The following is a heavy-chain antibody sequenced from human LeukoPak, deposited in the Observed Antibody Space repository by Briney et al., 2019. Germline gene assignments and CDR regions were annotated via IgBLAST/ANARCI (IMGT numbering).Heavy chain of an antibody. D-gene: IGHD5-18*01. J-gene: IGHJ3*02. Sequence: PGRSLRLSCAASGFTFSSYGMHWVRQAPGKGLEGGAVIWYDGSNEYYADSVKARFTISRDNSKTTLYLQINSVRAEATAVYYCAKDLYRYGPDAFDIWGQGTMVTVSS. V-gene: IGHV3-33*06. CDR3: AKDLYRYGPDAFDI. CDR2: IWYDGSNE. CDR1: GFTFSSYG.